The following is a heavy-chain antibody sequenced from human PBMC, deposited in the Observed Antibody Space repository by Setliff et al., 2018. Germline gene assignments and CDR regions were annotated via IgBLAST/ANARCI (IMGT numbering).Heavy chain of an antibody. Sequence: GASVKVSCKASGYTFNNYGVAWVRQAPGQGLDWMGWVTIYNGNTKYAQNLQGRLTLSTDRSTNTVYMELGSLTTDDTAIYYCARVESMVRGKNILRHFDYWGQGTQVTVPS. V-gene: IGHV1-18*01. CDR2: VTIYNGNT. CDR3: ARVESMVRGKNILRHFDY. D-gene: IGHD3-10*01. CDR1: GYTFNNYG. J-gene: IGHJ4*02.